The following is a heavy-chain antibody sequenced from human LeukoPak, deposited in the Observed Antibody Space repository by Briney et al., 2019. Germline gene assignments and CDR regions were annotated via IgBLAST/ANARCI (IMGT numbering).Heavy chain of an antibody. J-gene: IGHJ4*02. CDR2: ISSSSNYI. D-gene: IGHD6-19*01. Sequence: GGSLRLSCAASGFTFNIYNINWLRQAPGRRLQWLSSISSSSNYIYYADSVKGRFTISRDNAKNSVYLQMNSLRDEDTAVYYCARAVKPPSTAWYGVDNWAQGPLVTVSS. CDR1: GFTFNIYN. V-gene: IGHV3-21*01. CDR3: ARAVKPPSTAWYGVDN.